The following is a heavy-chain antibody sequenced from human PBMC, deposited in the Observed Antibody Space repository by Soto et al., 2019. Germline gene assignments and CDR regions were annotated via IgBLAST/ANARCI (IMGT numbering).Heavy chain of an antibody. Sequence: GGSLRLSCAASGFTFSSYGMHWVRQAPGKGLEWVAVIWYDGSNKYYADSVKGRFTISRDNSKNTLYLQMNSLRAEDTAVYYCAREHCSGGSCYLFDYWGQGTLVTVS. CDR1: GFTFSSYG. CDR2: IWYDGSNK. J-gene: IGHJ4*02. V-gene: IGHV3-33*01. D-gene: IGHD2-15*01. CDR3: AREHCSGGSCYLFDY.